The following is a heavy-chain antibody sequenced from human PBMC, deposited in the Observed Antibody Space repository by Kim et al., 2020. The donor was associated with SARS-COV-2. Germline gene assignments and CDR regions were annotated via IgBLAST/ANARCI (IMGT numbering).Heavy chain of an antibody. CDR1: GFTFRSYS. J-gene: IGHJ6*02. CDR3: ARPLSGHAAGMDV. V-gene: IGHV3-21*04. Sequence: GGSLRLSCAASGFTFRSYSMNWVRQAPGKGLEWVSSISSSSSYIYYADSVKGRFTISRDNAKNSLYLQMNSLRAEDTAVYYCARPLSGHAAGMDVWGQGTTVTVSS. CDR2: ISSSSSYI. D-gene: IGHD1-26*01.